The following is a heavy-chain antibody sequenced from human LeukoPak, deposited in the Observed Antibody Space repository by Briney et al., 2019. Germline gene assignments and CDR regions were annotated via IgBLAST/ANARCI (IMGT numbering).Heavy chain of an antibody. CDR1: GYTFTSYG. V-gene: IGHV1-18*01. CDR2: ISAYNGNT. Sequence: ASVKVSCKASGYTFTSYGISWVRQAPGQGLEWMGWISAYNGNTNYAQKLQGRVTMTTDTSTSTAYMELRSLRSDDTAVYYCARDWTWELRTVVHFDIWGQGAMVTVSS. J-gene: IGHJ3*02. D-gene: IGHD1-26*01. CDR3: ARDWTWELRTVVHFDI.